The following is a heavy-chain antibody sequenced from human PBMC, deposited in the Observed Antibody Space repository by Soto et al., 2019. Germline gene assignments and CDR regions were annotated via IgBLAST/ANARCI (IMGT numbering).Heavy chain of an antibody. CDR2: IYHSGRT. J-gene: IGHJ4*02. V-gene: IGHV4-30-4*01. CDR3: ARGVLY. CDR1: GGSISSYF. Sequence: SETLSLTCTVSGGSISSYFWSWIRQPPGKGLEWIGYIYHSGRTYYNPSLKSRVTFSVDTSKNQFSLKLSSVSAADTAVYYCARGVLYWGQGTLVTVSS.